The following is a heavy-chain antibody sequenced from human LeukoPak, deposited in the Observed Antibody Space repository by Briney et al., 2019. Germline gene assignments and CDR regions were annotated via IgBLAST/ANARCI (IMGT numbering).Heavy chain of an antibody. V-gene: IGHV4-31*02. D-gene: IGHD3-10*01. CDR3: ARDSGYHAFDI. J-gene: IGHJ3*02. Sequence: NWVRQHPGKGLEWIGYIYYSGSTYYNPSLKSRVTISVDTSKNQFSLKLSSVTAADTAVYYCARDSGYHAFDIWGQGTMVTVSS. CDR2: IYYSGST.